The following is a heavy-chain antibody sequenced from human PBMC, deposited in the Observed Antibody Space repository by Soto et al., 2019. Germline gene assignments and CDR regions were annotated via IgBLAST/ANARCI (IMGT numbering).Heavy chain of an antibody. V-gene: IGHV1-8*02. CDR1: GYNFTIYA. CDR2: MNAGSGNT. CDR3: ARRGVAARLGAFDI. Sequence: ASVKDSGKASGYNFTIYAMDWVRQAPGQGLEWMGWMNAGSGNTRYSQKFQGRVTMTRNTSISTAYMELSSLRSEDTAVYYCARRGVAARLGAFDIWGQGTMVTVSS. D-gene: IGHD6-19*01. J-gene: IGHJ3*02.